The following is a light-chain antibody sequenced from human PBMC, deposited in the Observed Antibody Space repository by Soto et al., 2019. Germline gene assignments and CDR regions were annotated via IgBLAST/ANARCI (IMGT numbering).Light chain of an antibody. CDR1: SSDVGGYNY. CDR2: DVS. J-gene: IGLJ1*01. Sequence: QSALTQPASVSGSPGQSITISCTGTSSDVGGYNYVSWCQQHPGKAPKLMIYDVSNRPSGVSNRFSGSKSGNTASLTISGLQAEDEADYCSSYTSSRTLVVFGTGTKLTVL. V-gene: IGLV2-14*01. CDR3: SSYTSSRTLVV.